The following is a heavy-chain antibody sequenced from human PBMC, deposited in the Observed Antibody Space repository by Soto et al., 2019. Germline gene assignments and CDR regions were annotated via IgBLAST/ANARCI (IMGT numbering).Heavy chain of an antibody. J-gene: IGHJ6*02. Sequence: QLQLQESGSGLVKPSQTLSLTCAVSGGSISSGGYSWSWIRQPPGKGLEWIGYIYHSRSTYYNPSLKRRVTISVDRSKNQFSLKLSSVTAADTAVYYCARGLAAIGDYGMDVWGQGTTVTVSS. V-gene: IGHV4-30-2*01. CDR2: IYHSRST. CDR1: GGSISSGGYS. D-gene: IGHD2-2*02. CDR3: ARGLAAIGDYGMDV.